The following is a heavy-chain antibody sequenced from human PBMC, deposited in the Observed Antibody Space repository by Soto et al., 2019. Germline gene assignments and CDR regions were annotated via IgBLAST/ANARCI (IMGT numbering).Heavy chain of an antibody. D-gene: IGHD5-18*01. CDR3: TRESRGYSYGLLY. V-gene: IGHV3-49*03. J-gene: IGHJ4*02. CDR1: GFTFGDYA. CDR2: IRSKAYGGTT. Sequence: AGGSLRLSCTASGFTFGDYAMSWFRQAPGKGLEWVGFIRSKAYGGTTEYAASVKGRFTISRDDSKSIAYLQMNSLKTEDTAVYYCTRESRGYSYGLLYWRQGTLVTVSS.